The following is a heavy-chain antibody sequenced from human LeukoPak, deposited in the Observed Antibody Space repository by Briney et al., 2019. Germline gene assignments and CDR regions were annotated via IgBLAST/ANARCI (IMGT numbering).Heavy chain of an antibody. Sequence: GGSLRLSCAASGFTFSSYGMHWVRQAPGKGLEWVAVISYDGSNKYYADSVKGRFTISRDNSKNTLYLQMNSLRAEDTAVYYCAKDSAYGSGGGDYWGQGTLVTVSS. J-gene: IGHJ4*02. CDR2: ISYDGSNK. CDR3: AKDSAYGSGGGDY. V-gene: IGHV3-30*18. CDR1: GFTFSSYG. D-gene: IGHD3-10*01.